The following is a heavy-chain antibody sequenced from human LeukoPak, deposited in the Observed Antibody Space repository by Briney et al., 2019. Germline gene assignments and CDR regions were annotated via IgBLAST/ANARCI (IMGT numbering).Heavy chain of an antibody. CDR2: INHSGST. CDR1: GGSFSGYY. Sequence: SETLSLTCAVYGGSFSGYYWSWIRQPPGKGLEWIGEINHSGSTNYNPSLKSRVTILVDTSKNQFSLKLSSVTAADTAVYYCARARMVYAFYYYYYMDVWGKGTTVTVSS. D-gene: IGHD2-8*01. J-gene: IGHJ6*03. CDR3: ARARMVYAFYYYYYMDV. V-gene: IGHV4-34*01.